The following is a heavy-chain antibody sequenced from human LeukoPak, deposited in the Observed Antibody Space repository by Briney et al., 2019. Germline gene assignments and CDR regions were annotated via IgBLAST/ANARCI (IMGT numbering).Heavy chain of an antibody. D-gene: IGHD3-22*01. CDR2: IKEDGSEK. Sequence: GGSLGLSCAASGFTFSMYWMSWVRQAPGKGPEWVANIKEDGSEKHYVDSVKDRFTISRDNAKNSLYLQMSSLRAEDTAVYYCARDSSPDSSGYYYWGQGTLVIVSS. CDR1: GFTFSMYW. V-gene: IGHV3-7*01. J-gene: IGHJ4*02. CDR3: ARDSSPDSSGYYY.